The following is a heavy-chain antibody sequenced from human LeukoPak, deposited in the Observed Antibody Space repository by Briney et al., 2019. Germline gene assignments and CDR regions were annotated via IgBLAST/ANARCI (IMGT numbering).Heavy chain of an antibody. D-gene: IGHD1-26*01. Sequence: AETLSLTCIFSGGSISTFYWSWIRQPPGKGLEWMGYIYYSGITNYNPSLKSRVTISVDTSKNQFSLKLRSVTAADTAVYYCARQGSGSRAAFDYLGQGTLVTVSS. CDR1: GGSISTFY. CDR2: IYYSGIT. J-gene: IGHJ4*02. CDR3: ARQGSGSRAAFDY. V-gene: IGHV4-59*08.